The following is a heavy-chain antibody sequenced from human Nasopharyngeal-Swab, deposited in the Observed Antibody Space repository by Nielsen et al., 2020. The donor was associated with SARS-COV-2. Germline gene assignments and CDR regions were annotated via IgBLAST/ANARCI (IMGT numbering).Heavy chain of an antibody. CDR3: ARGLGYEWNDLGH. D-gene: IGHD1-20*01. J-gene: IGHJ4*02. CDR1: GFTVSSNY. V-gene: IGHV3-23*01. CDR2: IGGSGVTT. Sequence: GESLQISCAASGFTVSSNYMSWVRQAPGKGLQWVSGIGGSGVTTYYADSVKGRFTISRDNSKNTLYVQMNSLRAEDTAVYYCARGLGYEWNDLGHWGQGTLVTVSS.